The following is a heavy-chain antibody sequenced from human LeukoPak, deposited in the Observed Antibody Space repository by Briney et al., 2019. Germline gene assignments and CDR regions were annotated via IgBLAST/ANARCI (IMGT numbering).Heavy chain of an antibody. Sequence: GGSLRLSCTASGFTFGDYAMSWFRQAPGKGLEWVGFIRSKAYGGTTEYAASVKGRFTISRDNSKNTLYLQMNSLRAEDTAVYYCAKAKTGYPVYYFDYWGQGTLVTVSS. V-gene: IGHV3-49*03. CDR1: GFTFGDYA. CDR2: IRSKAYGGTT. D-gene: IGHD3-9*01. CDR3: AKAKTGYPVYYFDY. J-gene: IGHJ4*02.